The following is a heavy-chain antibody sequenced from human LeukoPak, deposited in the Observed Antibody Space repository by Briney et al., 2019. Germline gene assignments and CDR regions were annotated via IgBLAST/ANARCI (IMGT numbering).Heavy chain of an antibody. Sequence: GESLKISCQDSGSTFGSYWLAWVRQMPGEGLKWMGIIYTGGSDIRYNPSLQGQVTISAHKSISIAYLQWSSLKASDTAMYYCARRAGNTAMATDYWGQGTLVTVPS. CDR2: IYTGGSDI. D-gene: IGHD5-18*01. J-gene: IGHJ4*02. CDR3: ARRAGNTAMATDY. V-gene: IGHV5-51*01. CDR1: GSTFGSYW.